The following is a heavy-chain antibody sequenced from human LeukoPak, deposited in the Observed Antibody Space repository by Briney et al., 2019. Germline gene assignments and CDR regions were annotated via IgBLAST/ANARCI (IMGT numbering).Heavy chain of an antibody. D-gene: IGHD5-12*01. V-gene: IGHV3-13*01. J-gene: IGHJ4*02. CDR1: GFTFSSYD. CDR2: IGTAGDK. Sequence: GGSLRLSCAASGFTFSSYDMYWVRQGTGKGLEWVAGIGTAGDKYFPDSVKGRFTISRENAKNSLYLHLNSLTAGDTAVYYCARGRVATITAPQAFDYWGQGTLITVSS. CDR3: ARGRVATITAPQAFDY.